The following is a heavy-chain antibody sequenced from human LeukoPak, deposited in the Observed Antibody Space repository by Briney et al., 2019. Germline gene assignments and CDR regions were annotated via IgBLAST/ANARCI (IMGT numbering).Heavy chain of an antibody. CDR2: IDWDDDK. D-gene: IGHD2-21*01. CDR1: GFSLSTSGMC. V-gene: IGHV2-70*11. J-gene: IGHJ4*02. Sequence: SGPTLVNPTQPLTLTCTFSGFSLSTSGMCVSWIRQPPGEALEWLARIDWDDDKYYSTSLKTRLTISRDTSKNQVVLTMTNMDPVDTATYYCARIVRGGYSFDYWGQGTLVTVSS. CDR3: ARIVRGGYSFDY.